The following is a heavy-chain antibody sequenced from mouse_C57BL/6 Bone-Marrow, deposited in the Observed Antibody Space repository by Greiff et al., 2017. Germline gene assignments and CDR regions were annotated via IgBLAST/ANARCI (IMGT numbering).Heavy chain of an antibody. V-gene: IGHV1-85*01. CDR1: GYTFINYD. CDR3: ARAPAYGSSWYFDV. D-gene: IGHD1-1*01. J-gene: IGHJ1*01. Sequence: VQLQESGAELVKPGASVKLSCKASGYTFINYDINWVRQRPEQGLEWIGWIFPGDSSTKYNEKFKGKATLTTDKSSSTAYMQLSRLTSEDSAVYCGARAPAYGSSWYFDVWGGGTTVSVSS. CDR2: IFPGDSST.